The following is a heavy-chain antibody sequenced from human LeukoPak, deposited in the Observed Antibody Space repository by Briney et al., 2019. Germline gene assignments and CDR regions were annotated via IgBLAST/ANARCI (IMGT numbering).Heavy chain of an antibody. D-gene: IGHD4-17*01. CDR2: IYYSGST. CDR1: GGSISSSSYY. J-gene: IGHJ4*02. CDR3: ARTDDYGDYVFDY. V-gene: IGHV4-39*07. Sequence: PSETLSLTCTVSGGSISSSSYYWGWIRQPPGKGLEWIGSIYYSGSTYYNPSLKSRVTISVDTSKNQFSLKLSSVTAADTAVYYCARTDDYGDYVFDYWGQGTLVTVSS.